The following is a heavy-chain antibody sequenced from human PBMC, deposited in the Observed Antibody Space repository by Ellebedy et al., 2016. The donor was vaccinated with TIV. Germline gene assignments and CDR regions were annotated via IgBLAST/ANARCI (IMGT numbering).Heavy chain of an antibody. J-gene: IGHJ5*02. CDR2: INPSGGST. Sequence: ASVKVSCXASGYTFTSYYMHWVRQAPGQGFEWMGIINPSGGSTSYAQKFQGRVTMTRDTSTSTVYMELSSLRSDDTAVYYCARASAVAAPLPDPWGQGTLVTVSS. D-gene: IGHD6-19*01. CDR1: GYTFTSYY. V-gene: IGHV1-46*01. CDR3: ARASAVAAPLPDP.